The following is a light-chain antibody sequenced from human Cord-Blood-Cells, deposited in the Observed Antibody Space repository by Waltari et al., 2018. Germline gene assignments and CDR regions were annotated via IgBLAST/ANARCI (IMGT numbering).Light chain of an antibody. V-gene: IGLV3-19*01. J-gene: IGLJ3*02. CDR3: NSRDSSGNHLV. Sequence: SSELTQDPAVSVALGQTVRITCQGDSLSSYYASWYQQKPAQAPVIVIYGKNNRPSGIPDRFSGSSSGNTASLTITGAQAEDEADYYCNSRDSSGNHLVFGGGTKLTVL. CDR2: GKN. CDR1: SLSSYY.